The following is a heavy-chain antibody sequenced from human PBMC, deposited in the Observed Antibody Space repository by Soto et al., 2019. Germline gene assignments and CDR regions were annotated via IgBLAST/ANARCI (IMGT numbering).Heavy chain of an antibody. D-gene: IGHD2-2*01. V-gene: IGHV4-59*01. CDR2: IYYSGST. CDR3: ARVWPNIVLVPAAFNYYYYYGMDV. J-gene: IGHJ6*02. CDR1: GGSISSYY. Sequence: PSETLSLTCTVSGGSISSYYWSWIRQPPGKGLEWIGYIYYSGSTNYNPSLKSRVTISVDTSKNQFSLKLSSVTAADTAVYYCARVWPNIVLVPAAFNYYYYYGMDVWGQGTTVTVSS.